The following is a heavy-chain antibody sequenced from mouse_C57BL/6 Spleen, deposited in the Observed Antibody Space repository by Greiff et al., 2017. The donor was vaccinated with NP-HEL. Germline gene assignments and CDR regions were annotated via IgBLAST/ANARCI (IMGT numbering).Heavy chain of an antibody. CDR2: IYPRDGST. Sequence: QLQQSDAELVKPGASVQISCKVSGYTFTDHTIHWMKQRPEQGLEWIGYIYPRDGSTKYNEKFKGKATLTADKSSSTAYMQLNSLTSEDSAVYFCAREENYYGGYYAMDYWGQGTSVTVSS. CDR3: AREENYYGGYYAMDY. V-gene: IGHV1-78*01. D-gene: IGHD1-1*01. J-gene: IGHJ4*01. CDR1: GYTFTDHT.